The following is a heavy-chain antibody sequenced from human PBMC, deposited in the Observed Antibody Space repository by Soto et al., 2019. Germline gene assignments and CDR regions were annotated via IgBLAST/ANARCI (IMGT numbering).Heavy chain of an antibody. V-gene: IGHV3-53*01. CDR2: VYDLDGT. CDR3: VTWHLREHAYDI. CDR1: GLTVSGKKY. D-gene: IGHD5-12*01. J-gene: IGHJ3*02. Sequence: DVPLVESGGGLIQPGGSLRLSCVASGLTVSGKKYMAWVRQAPGKEPEWVSGVYDLDGTYYADSVRGRFTTSIASSRTTVYLEVRDLRPEDTALYFCVTWHLREHAYDIWGQGTMVTVSS.